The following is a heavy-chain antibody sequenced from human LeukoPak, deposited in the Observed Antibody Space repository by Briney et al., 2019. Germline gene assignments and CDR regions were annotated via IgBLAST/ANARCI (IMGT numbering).Heavy chain of an antibody. CDR3: AKPIAKNTAPDY. D-gene: IGHD5-18*01. CDR1: GFTFSSYA. J-gene: IGHJ4*02. V-gene: IGHV3-23*01. Sequence: GGSLRLSCAASGFTFSSYAMSWVRQAPGKGLEWVSAISGSGGSTYYADSVNGRFTISRDNSKNTLYLQMNSLRAEDTAVYYCAKPIAKNTAPDYWGQGTLVTVSS. CDR2: ISGSGGST.